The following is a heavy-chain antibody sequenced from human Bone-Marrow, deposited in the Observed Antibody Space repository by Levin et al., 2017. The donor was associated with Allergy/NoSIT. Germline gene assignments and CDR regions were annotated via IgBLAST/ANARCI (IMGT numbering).Heavy chain of an antibody. CDR1: GYTLSELS. CDR2: SDPGDGEI. CDR3: TTKIYRDYSDY. D-gene: IGHD4-17*01. J-gene: IGHJ4*02. V-gene: IGHV1-24*01. Sequence: GASVKVSCKVSGYTLSELSIHWVRQAPGEGLEGMGGSDPGDGEIVYAQKFQGRLTMTEDTSTDTAYMELSSLRSDDTAVYYCTTKIYRDYSDYWGQGTLVTVSS.